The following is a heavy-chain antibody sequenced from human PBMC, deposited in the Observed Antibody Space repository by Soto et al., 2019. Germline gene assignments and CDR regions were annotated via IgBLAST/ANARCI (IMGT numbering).Heavy chain of an antibody. Sequence: SLRLXCSSSGFTFIIYSMSCFLQSPGKGLEWVSAISGSGGSTYYADSVKGRFTISRDNSKNTLYLQMNSLRAEDTAVYYCAKELLYYYDSSGYSNWGQGTLVTVSS. D-gene: IGHD3-22*01. CDR3: AKELLYYYDSSGYSN. V-gene: IGHV3-23*01. CDR2: ISGSGGST. J-gene: IGHJ4*02. CDR1: GFTFIIYS.